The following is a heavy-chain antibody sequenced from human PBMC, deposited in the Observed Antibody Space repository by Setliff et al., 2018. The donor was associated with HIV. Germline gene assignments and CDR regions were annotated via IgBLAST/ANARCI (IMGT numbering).Heavy chain of an antibody. CDR1: GDTDFY. CDR2: IYASGNT. V-gene: IGHV4-4*07. Sequence: SETLSLTCTVSGDTDFYWSWIRQPAGKGLEWIGRIYASGNTNYNPSLKSRVTISVDTSKNQFSLKLNSVTAADTAVYYCARFSNTLNWFDPWGQGTLVTVSS. D-gene: IGHD4-4*01. CDR3: ARFSNTLNWFDP. J-gene: IGHJ5*02.